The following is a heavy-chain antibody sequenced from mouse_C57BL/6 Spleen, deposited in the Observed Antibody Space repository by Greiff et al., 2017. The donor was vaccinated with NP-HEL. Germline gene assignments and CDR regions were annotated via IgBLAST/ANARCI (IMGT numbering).Heavy chain of an antibody. Sequence: VQLQQPGAELVRPGSSVKLSCKASGYTFTSYWMHWVKQRPIQGLEWIGNIDPSDSETHYNQKFKDKATLTVDKSSSTAYMQLSSLTSEDSAVYYCARSLYGNSERYAMDYWGQGTSVTVSS. CDR1: GYTFTSYW. D-gene: IGHD2-1*01. CDR2: IDPSDSET. J-gene: IGHJ4*01. CDR3: ARSLYGNSERYAMDY. V-gene: IGHV1-52*01.